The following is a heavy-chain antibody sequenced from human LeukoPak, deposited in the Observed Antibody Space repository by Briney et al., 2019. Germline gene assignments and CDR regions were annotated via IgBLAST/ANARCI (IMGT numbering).Heavy chain of an antibody. Sequence: GGSLRLSCATSGFTFRSYWMHWVRQAPGKGLVWVSRLNFDGSDTSYADSVKGRFTISRDNAKNTLYLQMNSLRAEDTAVYYCAKGWNAATVTHDYWGQGTLVTVSS. D-gene: IGHD4-17*01. CDR2: LNFDGSDT. CDR3: AKGWNAATVTHDY. CDR1: GFTFRSYW. J-gene: IGHJ4*02. V-gene: IGHV3-74*01.